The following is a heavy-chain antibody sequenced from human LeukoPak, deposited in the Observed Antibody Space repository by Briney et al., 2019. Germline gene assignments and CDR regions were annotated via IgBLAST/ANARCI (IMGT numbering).Heavy chain of an antibody. D-gene: IGHD6-13*01. CDR1: GFTFSSYG. Sequence: PGGSLRLSCAVSGFTFSSYGMHWVRQAPGKGLEWVAVISYDGSNKYYADSVKGRFTISRDNSKNTLYLQMNSLRAEDTAVYYCAKDGRNSIAAAGTRPYSPSLREKNYYYYYMDVWGKGTTVTVSS. J-gene: IGHJ6*03. CDR3: AKDGRNSIAAAGTRPYSPSLREKNYYYYYMDV. V-gene: IGHV3-30*18. CDR2: ISYDGSNK.